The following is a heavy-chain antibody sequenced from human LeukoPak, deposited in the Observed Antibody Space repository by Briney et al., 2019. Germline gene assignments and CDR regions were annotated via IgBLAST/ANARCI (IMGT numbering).Heavy chain of an antibody. D-gene: IGHD4-17*01. Sequence: ASVKVSCKASGGTFSSYAISWVRQAPGQGLESMGWINPNTGGTNYAQKFQGRVTMTRDTSISTAYMELSRLRSDDTAVYYCASDHDYGDHSWVYYFDHWGQGTLVSVSS. V-gene: IGHV1-2*02. CDR1: GGTFSSYA. CDR2: INPNTGGT. CDR3: ASDHDYGDHSWVYYFDH. J-gene: IGHJ4*02.